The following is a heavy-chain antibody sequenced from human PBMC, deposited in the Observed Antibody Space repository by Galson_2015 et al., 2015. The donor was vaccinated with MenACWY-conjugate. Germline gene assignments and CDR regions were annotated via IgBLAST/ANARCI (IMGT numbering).Heavy chain of an antibody. V-gene: IGHV3-23*01. D-gene: IGHD1/OR15-1a*01. CDR3: AKMGWDEQQQGAY. J-gene: IGHJ4*02. CDR2: ISESGETT. Sequence: SLRLSCAASGIIFSKYVMSWVRQAPGKGLEWVSVISESGETTYYADSVKGRFTISRDSFRNTLYLQMNSLSVEDTAIYYCAKMGWDEQQQGAYWGQGTLVTVSS. CDR1: GIIFSKYV.